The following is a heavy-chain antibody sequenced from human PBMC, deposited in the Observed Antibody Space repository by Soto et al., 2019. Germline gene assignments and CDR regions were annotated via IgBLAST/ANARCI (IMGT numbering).Heavy chain of an antibody. Sequence: QEQLVQSGAEVKKSGSSVKVSCKASGGLFSTYAISWVRQAPGQGLEWMGGIIPVFATTYYAEKFEGRVTITADESTKTAYMESRSLRSENTAMYYCARGVSSYVWFNEIWGQGTLVTVSS. CDR1: GGLFSTYA. CDR3: ARGVSSYVWFNEI. J-gene: IGHJ4*02. V-gene: IGHV1-69*01. D-gene: IGHD3-16*01. CDR2: IIPVFATT.